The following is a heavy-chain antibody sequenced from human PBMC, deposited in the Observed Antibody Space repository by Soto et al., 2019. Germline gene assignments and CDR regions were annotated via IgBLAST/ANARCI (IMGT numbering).Heavy chain of an antibody. D-gene: IGHD6-13*01. CDR1: GGSISSGDYY. CDR2: IYHSGSP. CDR3: ARVFSDSSSFFDP. V-gene: IGHV4-30-4*01. J-gene: IGHJ5*02. Sequence: SETLSLTCTVSGGSISSGDYYWSWIRQPPGKGLEWIGFIYHSGSPFYNPSLQSRLTISLDTSKNQFSLKLSSVTAADTAVYYCARVFSDSSSFFDPWGQGTLVTVSS.